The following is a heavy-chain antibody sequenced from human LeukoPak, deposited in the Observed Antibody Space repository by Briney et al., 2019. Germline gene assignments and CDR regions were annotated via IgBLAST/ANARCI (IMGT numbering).Heavy chain of an antibody. CDR1: GFTFSSYA. V-gene: IGHV3-23*01. Sequence: GGSLRLSCAASGFTFSSYAMSWVRQAPGKGLEWVSAISGSGGSTYYADSVKGRFTISRDNSKNTLYLQMNSLRAEDTAVYYCAKDGRILEWLPNDYWGQGTLVTVSS. CDR2: ISGSGGST. J-gene: IGHJ4*02. CDR3: AKDGRILEWLPNDY. D-gene: IGHD3-3*01.